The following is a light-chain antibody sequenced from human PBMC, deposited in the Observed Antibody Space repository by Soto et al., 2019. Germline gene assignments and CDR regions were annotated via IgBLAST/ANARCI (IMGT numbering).Light chain of an antibody. CDR3: QQSYSTLPFT. J-gene: IGKJ3*01. Sequence: DIQMTQSPSSLSASVGDRVTITCRASQSISSYLNWYQQKPGKAPKLLIYAASSLQSGVPSRFIGSGSGTDFTLTISSLQPEDFATYYCQQSYSTLPFTFGPGTKVDIK. CDR2: AAS. V-gene: IGKV1-39*01. CDR1: QSISSY.